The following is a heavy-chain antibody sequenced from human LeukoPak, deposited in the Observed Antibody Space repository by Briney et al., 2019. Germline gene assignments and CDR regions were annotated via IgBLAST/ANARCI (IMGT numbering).Heavy chain of an antibody. V-gene: IGHV5-10-1*01. Sequence: GESLKISCKGSGYSFTSYWISSVSQMPGKGLEWMGRIDPSDSYTNYSPSFQGHVTISADKSISTAYLQWSSLKASDTAMYYCARLWFGELQAPYYYYGMDVWGQGTTVTVSS. D-gene: IGHD3-10*01. J-gene: IGHJ6*02. CDR1: GYSFTSYW. CDR2: IDPSDSYT. CDR3: ARLWFGELQAPYYYYGMDV.